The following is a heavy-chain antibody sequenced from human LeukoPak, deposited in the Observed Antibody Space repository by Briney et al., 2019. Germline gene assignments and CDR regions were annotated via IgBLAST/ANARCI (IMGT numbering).Heavy chain of an antibody. D-gene: IGHD2-2*01. CDR1: GYTFTGYY. Sequence: SVKVSCKASGYTFTGYYIHWVRQAPGQGLEWMGGIIPIFGTANYAQKFQGRVTITADESTSTAYMELSSLRSEDTAVYYCARTPWYCSSTSCYPNWFDPWGQGTLVTVSS. V-gene: IGHV1-69*13. J-gene: IGHJ5*02. CDR3: ARTPWYCSSTSCYPNWFDP. CDR2: IIPIFGTA.